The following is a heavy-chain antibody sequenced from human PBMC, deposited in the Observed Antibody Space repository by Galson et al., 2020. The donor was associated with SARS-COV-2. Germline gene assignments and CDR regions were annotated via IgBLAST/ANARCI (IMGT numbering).Heavy chain of an antibody. D-gene: IGHD4-4*01. CDR2: INNYNHNT. CDR3: ARIHFYRNYYYGRDV. J-gene: IGHJ6*02. V-gene: IGHV1-18*01. Sequence: ASVKVSCRASGYTFNNYGISWVRQAPGQGLEWMGWINNYNHNTKYAQKFQGRVTMTTDKSTSTAYMEVRSLRSDDTAVYYCARIHFYRNYYYGRDVWGQGTTVTVSS. CDR1: GYTFNNYG.